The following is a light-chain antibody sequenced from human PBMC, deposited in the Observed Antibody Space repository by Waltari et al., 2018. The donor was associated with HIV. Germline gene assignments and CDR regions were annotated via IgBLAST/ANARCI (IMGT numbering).Light chain of an antibody. CDR2: DNN. Sequence: QSVLTQPPSVSGAPGQRVSISCTGSSSNLGAGFDAQWYQQLPGAAPRLLIYDNNNRPSGVPGRFSGARSGTSASLASTGLQADDEADYYCQSFDSGLTAVVFGGGTKLTVL. CDR3: QSFDSGLTAVV. J-gene: IGLJ2*01. CDR1: SSNLGAGFD. V-gene: IGLV1-40*01.